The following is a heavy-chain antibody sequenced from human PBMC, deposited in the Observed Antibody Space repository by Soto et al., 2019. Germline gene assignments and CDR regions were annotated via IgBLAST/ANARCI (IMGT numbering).Heavy chain of an antibody. V-gene: IGHV3-7*01. D-gene: IGHD3-3*01. CDR2: IKQDGSEK. Sequence: PGGSLRLSCAASGFTFSSYWMSWVRQAPGKGLEWVANIKQDGSEKYYVDSVKGRFTISRDNAKNSLYLQMNSLRAEDTAVYYCARIRVVTNYYYYGMDVWGQGTTVTVSS. CDR3: ARIRVVTNYYYYGMDV. CDR1: GFTFSSYW. J-gene: IGHJ6*02.